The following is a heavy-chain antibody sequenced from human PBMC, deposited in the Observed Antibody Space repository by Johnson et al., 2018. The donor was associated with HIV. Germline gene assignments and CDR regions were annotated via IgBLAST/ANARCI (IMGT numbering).Heavy chain of an antibody. Sequence: VQLVESGGGLVQPGGSLKLSCAASGFTFSGSAMHWVRQASGKGLEWVGRIRSKANSYATAYAASVKGRFTISRADSKNTAYLQMNSLKTEDTAVYYCTRTSKEYCSGGSCYGVTFDIWGQGTMVTVSS. V-gene: IGHV3-73*02. J-gene: IGHJ3*02. CDR3: TRTSKEYCSGGSCYGVTFDI. CDR2: IRSKANSYAT. D-gene: IGHD2-15*01. CDR1: GFTFSGSA.